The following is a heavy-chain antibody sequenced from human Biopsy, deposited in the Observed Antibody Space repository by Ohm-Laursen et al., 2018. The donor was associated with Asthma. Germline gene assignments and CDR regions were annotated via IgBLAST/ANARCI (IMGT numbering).Heavy chain of an antibody. CDR1: GYTFTSIVYG. CDR2: IRPHTGDT. V-gene: IGHV1-18*01. D-gene: IGHD3-10*01. CDR3: ARDPGGFDP. J-gene: IGHJ5*02. Sequence: SVKASCKASGYTFTSIVYGISWVRQAPGQGLEWMGWIRPHTGDTNYAQMLRGRVTMTTDTSTSTAYMELRGLRSDDTAVYYCARDPGGFDPWGQGTLVTVSS.